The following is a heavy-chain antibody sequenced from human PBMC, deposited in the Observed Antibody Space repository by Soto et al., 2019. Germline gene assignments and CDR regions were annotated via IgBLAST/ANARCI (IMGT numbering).Heavy chain of an antibody. CDR1: GFTFSDYY. V-gene: IGHV3-11*01. Sequence: PGGSLRLSCTASGFTFSDYYMSWIRQAPGKGLEWLAYISGSGSTTYYTDSVKGRFAISRDNARTSLYLQMNSLRAEDTAVYYCARDLGYYASDGYFDYWGQGTLVTVSS. J-gene: IGHJ4*02. CDR2: ISGSGSTT. D-gene: IGHD3-22*01. CDR3: ARDLGYYASDGYFDY.